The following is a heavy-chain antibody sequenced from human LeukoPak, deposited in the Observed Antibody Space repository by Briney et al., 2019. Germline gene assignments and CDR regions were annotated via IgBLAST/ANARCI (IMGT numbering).Heavy chain of an antibody. CDR3: ARDNSVGDVAWWFDP. V-gene: IGHV1-2*02. CDR1: GYTFTGYY. Sequence: GASVKVSCKASGYTFTGYYMHWVRQAPGQALEWMGWINPNSGGTNYAQKFQGRVTMTRDMSTTTDYMELSSLRSEDTAVYYCARDNSVGDVAWWFDPWGQGTLVTVSS. CDR2: INPNSGGT. J-gene: IGHJ5*02. D-gene: IGHD1-26*01.